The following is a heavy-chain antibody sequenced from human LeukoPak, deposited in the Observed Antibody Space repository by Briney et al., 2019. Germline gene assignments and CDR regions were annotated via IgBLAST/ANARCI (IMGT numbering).Heavy chain of an antibody. CDR1: GYTFTGYY. V-gene: IGHV1-2*02. Sequence: GASVKVSCKASGYTFTGYYMHWVRQAPGQGLEWMGWINPNSGGTNYAQKFQGRVTMTRDTSISTAYMELSRLRSDDTAVYYCARVGSGWYTNFDCWGQGTLVTVSS. J-gene: IGHJ4*02. CDR3: ARVGSGWYTNFDC. D-gene: IGHD6-19*01. CDR2: INPNSGGT.